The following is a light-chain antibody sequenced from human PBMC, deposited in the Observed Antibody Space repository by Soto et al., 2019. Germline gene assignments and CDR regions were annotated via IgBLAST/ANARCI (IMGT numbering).Light chain of an antibody. CDR3: QQYNNWPLT. CDR2: GVS. CDR1: HRVSSY. V-gene: IGKV3-15*01. Sequence: EMVMTQSPVTLSVSPGESATLSCSAIHRVSSYLAWYQQKPGQAPRLLIYGVSTRANGVPARFSGSGSGTVFTLTISSLQSENFAVYYCQQYNNWPLTFGGGTKVDIK. J-gene: IGKJ4*01.